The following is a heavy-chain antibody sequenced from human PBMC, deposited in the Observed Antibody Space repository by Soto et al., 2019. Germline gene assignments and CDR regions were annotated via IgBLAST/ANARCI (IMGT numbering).Heavy chain of an antibody. Sequence: QVQLQESGPGLVKPSQTLSLTCTVSGGSISSGGYYWSWIRQHPGKGLEWIGYIYYSGSTYYNPSLKSRVTISVDTSKNQFSLKLSSVPAAXXXVYYCARASGGAGYFDYWGQGTLVTV. CDR2: IYYSGST. J-gene: IGHJ4*02. D-gene: IGHD1-26*01. CDR1: GGSISSGGYY. V-gene: IGHV4-31*03. CDR3: ARASGGAGYFDY.